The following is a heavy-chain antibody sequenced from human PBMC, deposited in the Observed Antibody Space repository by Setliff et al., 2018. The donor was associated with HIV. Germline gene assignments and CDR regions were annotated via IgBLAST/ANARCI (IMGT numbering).Heavy chain of an antibody. V-gene: IGHV1-2*02. J-gene: IGHJ6*02. CDR2: INPNSGGA. CDR1: GFTFTGYY. D-gene: IGHD3-3*01. CDR3: ARATYYNSWSGLDV. Sequence: ASVKVSCKASGFTFTGYYIHWVRQAPGQGLEWMGWINPNSGGANYAQEFQGRLTMTRDTSIITAYMELSSLKSDDMAVYYCARATYYNSWSGLDVWGQGTPVTVSS.